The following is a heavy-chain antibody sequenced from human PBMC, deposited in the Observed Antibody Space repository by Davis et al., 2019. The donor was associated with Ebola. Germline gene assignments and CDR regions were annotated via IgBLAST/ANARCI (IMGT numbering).Heavy chain of an antibody. CDR2: ISAYNGNT. V-gene: IGHV1-18*04. CDR1: GYTFTSYD. Sequence: ASVTVSCKASGYTFTSYDISWVRHAPGHGLGWLGWISAYNGNTNYAQKLQGRVTMTTDTSTSTVYMELSSLRSEDTAVYYCARLSNYYYDSSGYPGAFDIWGQGTMVTVSS. J-gene: IGHJ3*02. CDR3: ARLSNYYYDSSGYPGAFDI. D-gene: IGHD3-22*01.